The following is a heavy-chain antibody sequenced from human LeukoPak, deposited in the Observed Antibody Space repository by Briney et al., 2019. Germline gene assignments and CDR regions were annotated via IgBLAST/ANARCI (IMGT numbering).Heavy chain of an antibody. CDR3: ARGHISFGHLTHMIVVVMDFQH. V-gene: IGHV1-8*01. CDR2: MNPNSGNT. CDR1: GYTFTSYD. J-gene: IGHJ1*01. Sequence: GASVKVSCKASGYTFTSYDINWVRQATGQGLEWMGWMNPNSGNTGYAQKFQGRVTMTRNTSISTAYMELSSLRSEDTAVYYCARGHISFGHLTHMIVVVMDFQHWGQGTLVTVSS. D-gene: IGHD3-22*01.